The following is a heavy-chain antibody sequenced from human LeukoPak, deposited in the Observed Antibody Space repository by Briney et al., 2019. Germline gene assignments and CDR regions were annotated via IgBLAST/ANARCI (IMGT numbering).Heavy chain of an antibody. Sequence: LSLTCTVSGGSISSSSYYWGWIRQPPGKGLEWISDISLSGSNIYYADSVKGRFTISRDNVKNSLYLEMSSLRADDTAMYYCVRDSRLISPQGPTYVDSWGQGTLVTVSS. J-gene: IGHJ4*02. CDR1: GGSISSSSYY. CDR3: VRDSRLISPQGPTYVDS. CDR2: ISLSGSNI. V-gene: IGHV3-11*01. D-gene: IGHD3-16*01.